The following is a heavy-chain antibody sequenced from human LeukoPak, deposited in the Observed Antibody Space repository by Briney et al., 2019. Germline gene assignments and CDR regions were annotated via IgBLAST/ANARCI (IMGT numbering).Heavy chain of an antibody. V-gene: IGHV3-74*01. CDR3: ARGDAYALNF. J-gene: IGHJ4*02. CDR2: INSDGTTT. Sequence: GGSLRLSCAASGFTFSSYWVHWVRHAPGKGLVWVSRINSDGTTTAYADSVKGRFTISRDNAKNTLYLQMNSLRAEDTAVYSCARGDAYALNFWGQGTLVTVSS. CDR1: GFTFSSYW. D-gene: IGHD2-2*01.